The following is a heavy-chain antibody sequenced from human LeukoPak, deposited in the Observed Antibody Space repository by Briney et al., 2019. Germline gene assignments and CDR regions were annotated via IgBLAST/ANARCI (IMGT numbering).Heavy chain of an antibody. CDR1: GGSISSGDYY. Sequence: SQTLSLTCTVSGGSISSGDYYWSWIRQPPGKGLEWIGYIYCSGSTYYNPSLKSRVTISVDTSKNQFSLKLSSVTAADTAVYYCARDSKYCSSTSCFAAFDIWGQGTMVTVSS. J-gene: IGHJ3*02. V-gene: IGHV4-30-4*08. D-gene: IGHD2-2*01. CDR3: ARDSKYCSSTSCFAAFDI. CDR2: IYCSGST.